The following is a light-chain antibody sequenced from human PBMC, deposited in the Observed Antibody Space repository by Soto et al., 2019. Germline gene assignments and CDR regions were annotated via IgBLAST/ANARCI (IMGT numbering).Light chain of an antibody. J-gene: IGKJ1*01. Sequence: EIVLTQSPGTLSSSPGEKATLSCRASQSIDNRYLAWYQHKPGQAPRLLIYATSSRSTGIPDRFGGSGSGTDFTLTINRLEPVDFAVYYCQQYFSSSCTFGQGTKVDIK. V-gene: IGKV3-20*01. CDR2: ATS. CDR3: QQYFSSSCT. CDR1: QSIDNRY.